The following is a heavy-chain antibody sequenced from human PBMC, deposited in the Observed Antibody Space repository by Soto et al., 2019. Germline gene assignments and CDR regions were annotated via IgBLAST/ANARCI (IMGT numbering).Heavy chain of an antibody. J-gene: IGHJ6*02. D-gene: IGHD6-19*01. CDR3: AXWXXAVAGTDYYYYYGMDV. CDR2: INHSGIT. Sequence: PSETLSLTCAVYGGSFSGYYLIWIRQPPFKGLEWIGEINHSGITNXXNXLKXRVTKSXXXSNXQXSXKXXXXTXXXTAVYYCAXWXXAVAGTDYYYYYGMDVWGQGTTVTVSS. V-gene: IGHV4-34*01. CDR1: GGSFSGYY.